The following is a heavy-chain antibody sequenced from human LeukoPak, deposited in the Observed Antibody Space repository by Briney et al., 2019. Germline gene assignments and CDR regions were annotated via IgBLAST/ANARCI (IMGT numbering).Heavy chain of an antibody. CDR2: IYTSGST. Sequence: SETLSLTCTVSGDSISNYYWSWIRQPAGKGLEWIGRIYTSGSTNYNPSLKSRVTMSVDTSKNQFSLKVTSVTAADTAVYYCAAEWDYWGRGTLVTVSS. J-gene: IGHJ4*02. CDR1: GDSISNYY. V-gene: IGHV4-4*07. D-gene: IGHD2-8*01. CDR3: AAEWDY.